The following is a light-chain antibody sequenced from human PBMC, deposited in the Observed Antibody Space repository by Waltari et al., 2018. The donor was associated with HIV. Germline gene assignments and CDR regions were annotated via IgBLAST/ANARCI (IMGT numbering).Light chain of an antibody. J-gene: IGKJ2*01. CDR3: QQYNHWPPYT. Sequence: EVVMTQSPATLSVSPGERATLSCRASQSVNSHLAWYQHTVGQAPRLLIYGASTRATCVPARFSGSWSGTEFTLTISSLQSEDVAVYYCQQYNHWPPYTFGQGTKLEIK. V-gene: IGKV3-15*01. CDR1: QSVNSH. CDR2: GAS.